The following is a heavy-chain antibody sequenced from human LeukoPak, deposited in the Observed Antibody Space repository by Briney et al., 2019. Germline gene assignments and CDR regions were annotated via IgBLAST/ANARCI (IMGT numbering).Heavy chain of an antibody. CDR2: IYYSGST. J-gene: IGHJ3*02. CDR3: ARASITMARGAFDI. CDR1: GGSISSYY. V-gene: IGHV4-59*12. D-gene: IGHD3-10*01. Sequence: KPSETLSLTCTVSGGSISSYYWSWIRQPPGKGLEWIGYIYYSGSTNYNPSLKSRVTISVDTSKNQFSLKLSSVTAADTAVYYCARASITMARGAFDIWGQGTMVTVSS.